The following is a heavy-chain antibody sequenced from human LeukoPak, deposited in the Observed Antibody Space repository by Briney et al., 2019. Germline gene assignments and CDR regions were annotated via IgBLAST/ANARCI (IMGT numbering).Heavy chain of an antibody. D-gene: IGHD2-15*01. Sequence: SETLSLTCTASGGSISSYYWSWIRQPPGKGLEWIGYIYYSGSTNYNPSLKSRVTISVDTSKNQFYLKLSSVTAADTAVYYCAGEVVAEAFDIWGQGTMVTVSS. CDR1: GGSISSYY. J-gene: IGHJ3*02. V-gene: IGHV4-59*01. CDR2: IYYSGST. CDR3: AGEVVAEAFDI.